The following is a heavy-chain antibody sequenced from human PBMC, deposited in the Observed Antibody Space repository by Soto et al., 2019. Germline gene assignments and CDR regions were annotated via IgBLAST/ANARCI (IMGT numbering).Heavy chain of an antibody. Sequence: SETLSLTCTVSGDSISSDGYHWSWIRQSPGKGLEWIGYIYNGGRTFYSPSLESRINMSLDATKNSYSLRLTSVTAADTAVYYCARAPVGMDSINFFDHWGQGILVTVSS. D-gene: IGHD2-8*01. CDR3: ARAPVGMDSINFFDH. J-gene: IGHJ4*02. CDR2: IYNGGRT. V-gene: IGHV4-30-4*01. CDR1: GDSISSDGYH.